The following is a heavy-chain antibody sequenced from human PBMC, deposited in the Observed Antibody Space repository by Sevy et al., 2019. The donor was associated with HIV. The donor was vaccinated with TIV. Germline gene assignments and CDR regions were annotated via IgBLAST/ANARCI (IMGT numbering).Heavy chain of an antibody. CDR1: GYSFTNFD. D-gene: IGHD3-3*01. CDR3: GQVRLDYEFWSGSYFSRAPWGYKYYAMDV. V-gene: IGHV1-8*01. Sequence: ASVKVSCKAAGYSFTNFDINWVRQATGQGLEWMGWMNPNNGNTHYAQKFQGRVTMTRSSSANTAYMELSSLTSEDTAVYYCGQVRLDYEFWSGSYFSRAPWGYKYYAMDVWGQGTTVTVSS. CDR2: MNPNNGNT. J-gene: IGHJ6*02.